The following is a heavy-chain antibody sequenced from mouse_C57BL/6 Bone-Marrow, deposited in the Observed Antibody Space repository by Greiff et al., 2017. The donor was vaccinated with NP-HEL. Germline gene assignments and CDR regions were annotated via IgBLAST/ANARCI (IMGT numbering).Heavy chain of an antibody. CDR1: GFTFSSYA. Sequence: EVMLVESGGGLVKPGGSLKLSCAASGFTFSSYAMSWVRQTPEKRLEWVATISDGGSYTYYPDNVKGRFTISRDNAKNNLYLQISHLKSEDTAMYYCARDRDYDYDGFAYWGQGTLVTVSA. J-gene: IGHJ3*01. D-gene: IGHD2-4*01. CDR3: ARDRDYDYDGFAY. V-gene: IGHV5-4*01. CDR2: ISDGGSYT.